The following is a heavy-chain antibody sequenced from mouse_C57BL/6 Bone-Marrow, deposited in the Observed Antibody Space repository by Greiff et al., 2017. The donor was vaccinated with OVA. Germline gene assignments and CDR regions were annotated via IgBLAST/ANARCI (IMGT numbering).Heavy chain of an antibody. CDR1: GYAFSSYW. D-gene: IGHD1-1*01. Sequence: VQLQQSGAELVKPGASVKISCKASGYAFSSYWMNWVKQRPGKGLEWIGQIYPGDGDTNYNGKFKGKATLTADKSSSTAYMQLSSLTSEDSAVYVCARSSYYYPYFDVWGTGTTVTVSS. CDR2: IYPGDGDT. J-gene: IGHJ1*03. CDR3: ARSSYYYPYFDV. V-gene: IGHV1-80*01.